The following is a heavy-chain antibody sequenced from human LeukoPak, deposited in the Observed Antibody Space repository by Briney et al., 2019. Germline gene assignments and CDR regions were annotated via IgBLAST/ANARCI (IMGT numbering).Heavy chain of an antibody. CDR2: ISDNGRTK. CDR1: GFTVSSNY. J-gene: IGHJ4*02. CDR3: ATVHFGYFTF. Sequence: GGSLRLSCAASGFTVSSNYMSWVRQAPGKGLEWVSHISDNGRTKYYANSVQGRFTVSRDNAKNSLYLQMNSLRADDTAVYYCATVHFGYFTFWGQGTLVPVSS. D-gene: IGHD3-3*01. V-gene: IGHV3-11*01.